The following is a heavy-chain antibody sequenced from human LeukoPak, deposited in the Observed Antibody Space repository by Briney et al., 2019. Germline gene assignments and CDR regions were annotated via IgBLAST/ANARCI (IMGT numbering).Heavy chain of an antibody. D-gene: IGHD3-22*01. V-gene: IGHV1-24*01. CDR3: ATDLYLYDNSGENAGWFDP. Sequence: ASVKVTCKVSGYTLTELSMHWVRQAPGKGLEWMGGFDPEDAKTIYAQKFQGRVTMTEDTSTDTAYMELSSLRSEDTAVYYCATDLYLYDNSGENAGWFDPWGQGTLVTVSS. CDR1: GYTLTELS. J-gene: IGHJ5*02. CDR2: FDPEDAKT.